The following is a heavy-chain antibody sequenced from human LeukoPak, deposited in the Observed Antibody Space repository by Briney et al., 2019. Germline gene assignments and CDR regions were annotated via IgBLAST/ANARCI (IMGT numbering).Heavy chain of an antibody. V-gene: IGHV3-30*03. CDR1: GFTFSNYA. D-gene: IGHD3-3*01. CDR2: ISFDGSNK. Sequence: GGSLRLSCAASGFTFSNYAMHWVRQAPGKGLEWVSIISFDGSNKYYADSVKGRFSISRDNSKNTVFLQMNSLRAEDTAVYYCARDNTISGHYEVGYWGQGTLVTVSS. J-gene: IGHJ4*02. CDR3: ARDNTISGHYEVGY.